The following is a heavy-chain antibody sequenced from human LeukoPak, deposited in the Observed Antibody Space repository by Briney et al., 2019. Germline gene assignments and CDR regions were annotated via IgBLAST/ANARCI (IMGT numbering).Heavy chain of an antibody. CDR2: INHSGST. Sequence: SETLSLTCIVSGDSISGYYWSWIRQPPGKGLEWIGEINHSGSTNYNPSLKSRVTISVDTSKNQFPLKLSSVTAADTAVYYCARGTMTTVTYYFDYWGQGTLVTVSS. V-gene: IGHV4-34*01. CDR3: ARGTMTTVTYYFDY. D-gene: IGHD4-17*01. CDR1: GDSISGYY. J-gene: IGHJ4*02.